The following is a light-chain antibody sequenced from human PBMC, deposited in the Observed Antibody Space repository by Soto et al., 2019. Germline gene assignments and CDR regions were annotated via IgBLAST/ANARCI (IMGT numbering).Light chain of an antibody. CDR3: QQYDVSPIT. J-gene: IGKJ5*01. Sequence: EIVLTQSPDTLSLSPGERATLSCRASQSVRSERLAWYQHKRGQAPRLVIFDASSRATGIPERFSGSGSGTHFTLTITRLEPEDFAVYFCQQYDVSPITFGLGTRLEIK. CDR1: QSVRSER. V-gene: IGKV3-20*01. CDR2: DAS.